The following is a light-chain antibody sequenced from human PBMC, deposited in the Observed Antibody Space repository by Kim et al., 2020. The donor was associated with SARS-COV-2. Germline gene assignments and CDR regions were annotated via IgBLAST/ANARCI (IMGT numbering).Light chain of an antibody. CDR2: DVT. CDR3: ASYTNIDTWV. Sequence: GQAITLSFTGTSSDIGGYYSVSWYQQYPGKAPNLMIFDVTDRPSGVSIRFAGSKSGNTASLTISGLQPEDEADYFCASYTNIDTWVFGGGTQLTVL. V-gene: IGLV2-14*03. J-gene: IGLJ3*02. CDR1: SSDIGGYYS.